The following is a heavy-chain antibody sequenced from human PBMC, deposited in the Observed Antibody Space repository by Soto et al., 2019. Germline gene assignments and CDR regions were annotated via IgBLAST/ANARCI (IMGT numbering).Heavy chain of an antibody. J-gene: IGHJ6*02. CDR1: GGSISSYY. CDR2: IYYSGST. D-gene: IGHD3-10*01. V-gene: IGHV4-59*01. CDR3: ARITKVSGMDV. Sequence: SETLSLTCTVSGGSISSYYWSWIRQPPGKGLEWFGYIYYSGSTNYNPSLKSRVTISVDTSKNQFSLKLSSVTAADTAVYYCARITKVSGMDVWGQGTTVTVSS.